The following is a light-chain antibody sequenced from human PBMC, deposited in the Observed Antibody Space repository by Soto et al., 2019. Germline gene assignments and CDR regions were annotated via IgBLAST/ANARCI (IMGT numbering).Light chain of an antibody. CDR2: LGS. V-gene: IGKV2-28*01. CDR3: MQALQTPLT. CDR1: QSLLHSNGYNY. J-gene: IGKJ5*01. Sequence: DIVMTQSPLSLPVTPGEPASISCRSSQSLLHSNGYNYCDWYLQKPGQSPQLLIYLGSNRASGVTDRFSGSGSCTDFTLKISRVEAEDVGVYYCMQALQTPLTFGQGTRLEIK.